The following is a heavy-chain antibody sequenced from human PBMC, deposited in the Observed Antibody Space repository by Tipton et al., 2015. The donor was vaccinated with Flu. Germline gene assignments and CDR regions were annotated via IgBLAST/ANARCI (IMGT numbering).Heavy chain of an antibody. CDR1: GGSINSNNYS. Sequence: LRLSCAVSGGSINSNNYSWNWIRQPPGKGLEWIGYIYHSGSTYYNPSLKSRVTISVDRSKNQFSLKLSSVTAADTAIYYCAREPPPDVWGQGTTVTVSS. CDR2: IYHSGST. V-gene: IGHV4-30-2*01. J-gene: IGHJ6*02. CDR3: AREPPPDV.